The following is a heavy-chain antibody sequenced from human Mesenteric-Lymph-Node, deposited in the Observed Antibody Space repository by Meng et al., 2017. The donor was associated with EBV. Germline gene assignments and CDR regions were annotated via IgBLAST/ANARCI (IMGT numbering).Heavy chain of an antibody. D-gene: IGHD3-16*02. CDR2: ISSSSRYI. Sequence: EVQLVEAGGGLVKPGGSLRLSCEASGFTFTTHSMNWVRQAPGKGLEWVSSISSSSRYIYYADSLKGRFTISRDNAKNSLYLQMNSLRDEDTAVYYCVRVSIYAVGFDPWGQGTLVTVSS. CDR3: VRVSIYAVGFDP. J-gene: IGHJ5*02. CDR1: GFTFTTHS. V-gene: IGHV3-21*06.